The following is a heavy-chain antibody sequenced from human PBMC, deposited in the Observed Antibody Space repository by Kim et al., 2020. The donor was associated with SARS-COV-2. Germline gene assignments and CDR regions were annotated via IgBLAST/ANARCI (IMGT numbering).Heavy chain of an antibody. CDR1: GGSISSGGYS. J-gene: IGHJ4*02. CDR2: IYHSGST. CDR3: ARAPPLPYYYFDY. D-gene: IGHD2-21*01. V-gene: IGHV4-30-2*01. Sequence: SETLSLTCAVSGGSISSGGYSWSWIRQPPGKGLEWIGYIYHSGSTYYNPSLKSRVTISVDRSKNQFSLKLSSVTAADTAVYYCARAPPLPYYYFDYWGQG.